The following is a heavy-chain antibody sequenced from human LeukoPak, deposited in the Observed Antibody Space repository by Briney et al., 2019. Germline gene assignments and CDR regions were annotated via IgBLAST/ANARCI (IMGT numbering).Heavy chain of an antibody. V-gene: IGHV4-61*01. CDR2: IYNGVNT. Sequence: PSETLTLTCTVSGASVSSASYWTWIRQPPGKGVEWIAHIYNGVNTNYNPSLKSRVTISVDTSKNQFSLRLNSVTAADTAVYYCARSRAFNSGAFDPWGQGSLVTVSS. J-gene: IGHJ5*02. CDR1: GASVSSASY. CDR3: ARSRAFNSGAFDP. D-gene: IGHD1-26*01.